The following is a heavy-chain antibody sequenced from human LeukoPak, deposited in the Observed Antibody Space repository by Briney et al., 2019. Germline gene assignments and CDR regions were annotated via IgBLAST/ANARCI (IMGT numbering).Heavy chain of an antibody. Sequence: TGGSLRLSCAASGFSFSSYAMSWVRQAPGKGLEWVSAISGSGGSTYYADSVKGRFTISRDNSKNTLYLQMNSLRAEDTAVYYCAKHSGSYVSYYYYYMDVWGKGTTVTVSS. CDR2: ISGSGGST. J-gene: IGHJ6*03. CDR1: GFSFSSYA. D-gene: IGHD1-26*01. V-gene: IGHV3-23*01. CDR3: AKHSGSYVSYYYYYMDV.